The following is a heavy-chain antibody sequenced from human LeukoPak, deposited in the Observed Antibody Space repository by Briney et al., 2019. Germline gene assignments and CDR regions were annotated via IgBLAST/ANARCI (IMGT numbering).Heavy chain of an antibody. CDR2: IYSSGIS. CDR1: GGSISNYF. J-gene: IGHJ3*02. V-gene: IGHV4-4*07. D-gene: IGHD4-17*01. CDR3: ARGNGEATREAFDI. Sequence: PSETLSLTCAVSGGSISNYFWSWVRQPAGKGLEWIGRIYSSGISYYIPSLKSRVTMSVDTSKNQFSLKLSSVTAADTAVYYCARGNGEATREAFDIWGLGTMVTVSS.